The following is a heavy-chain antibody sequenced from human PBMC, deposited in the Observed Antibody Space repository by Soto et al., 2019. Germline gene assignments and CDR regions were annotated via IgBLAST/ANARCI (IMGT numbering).Heavy chain of an antibody. CDR2: ICGSKST. Sequence: SETLSLTCTVSGGSISNYCWSWTRQPAGKGLEWIGRICGSKSTNYNPSLGGRVTMSVDTSRNQLALTMSSVTAADTAVYYCARLTWESSGLYYFDYWGQGTLVTVSS. CDR3: ARLTWESSGLYYFDY. J-gene: IGHJ4*02. CDR1: GGSISNYC. V-gene: IGHV4-4*07. D-gene: IGHD3-22*01.